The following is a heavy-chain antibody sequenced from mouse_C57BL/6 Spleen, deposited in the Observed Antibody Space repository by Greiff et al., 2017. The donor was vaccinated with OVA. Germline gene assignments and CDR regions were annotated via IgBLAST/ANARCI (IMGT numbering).Heavy chain of an antibody. V-gene: IGHV3-6*01. CDR1: GYSITSGYY. J-gene: IGHJ1*03. Sequence: VQLQQSGPGLVKPSQSLSLTCSVTGYSITSGYYWNWIRQFPGNKLEWMGYISYDGSNNYNPSLKNRISITRDTSKNQFFLKLNSVTTEDTATYYCARAEFWGYFDVWGTGTTVTVSS. CDR2: ISYDGSN. CDR3: ARAEFWGYFDV.